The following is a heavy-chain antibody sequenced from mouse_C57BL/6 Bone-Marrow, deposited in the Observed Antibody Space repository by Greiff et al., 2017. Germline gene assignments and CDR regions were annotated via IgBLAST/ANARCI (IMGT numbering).Heavy chain of an antibody. D-gene: IGHD2-1*01. CDR2: IYPRSGNT. V-gene: IGHV1-81*01. J-gene: IGHJ4*01. Sequence: VQLQESGAELARPGASVKLSCKASGYTFTSYGISWVKQRTGQGLEWIGEIYPRSGNTYYNEKFKGKATLTADKSSSTAYMELRSLTSEAAAVYFCERELPLTDYWGQGTSVTVSS. CDR3: ERELPLTDY. CDR1: GYTFTSYG.